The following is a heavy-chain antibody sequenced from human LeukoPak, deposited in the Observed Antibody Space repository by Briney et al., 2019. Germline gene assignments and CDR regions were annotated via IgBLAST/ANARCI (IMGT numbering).Heavy chain of an antibody. CDR3: ARAYYYDSSGYNPVDY. CDR2: ISAYNGNT. J-gene: IGHJ4*02. Sequence: ASVKVSCKASGYTFTSYGISWVRQAPGQGLEWMGWISAYNGNTNYAQKLQGRVTMTTDTSTSTAYMELRSLRSDDTAVYYCARAYYYDSSGYNPVDYWGQGTLVTVSS. CDR1: GYTFTSYG. V-gene: IGHV1-18*01. D-gene: IGHD3-22*01.